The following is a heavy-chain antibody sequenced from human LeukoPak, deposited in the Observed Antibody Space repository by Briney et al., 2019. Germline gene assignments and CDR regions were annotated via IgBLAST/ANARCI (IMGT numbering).Heavy chain of an antibody. CDR3: ARVSWFPGTSYYYMDV. D-gene: IGHD1-1*01. CDR1: GGSISSYY. Sequence: PSETLSLTCTVSGGSISSYYWSWIRQPPGQGLVWIGYIHYSGTTNYNPSLKGRVTISVDTFKNQFSLKLTSVTAADTAVYYCARVSWFPGTSYYYMDVWGKGTTVTVSS. V-gene: IGHV4-59*01. CDR2: IHYSGTT. J-gene: IGHJ6*03.